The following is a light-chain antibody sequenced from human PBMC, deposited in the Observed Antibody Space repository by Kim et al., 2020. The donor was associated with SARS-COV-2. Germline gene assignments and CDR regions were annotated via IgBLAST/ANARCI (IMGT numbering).Light chain of an antibody. V-gene: IGKV1-39*01. Sequence: ASVGDRVTITCRASQSISSYLNWYQQKPGKAPKLLIYAASSLQSGVPSRFSGSGSGTDFTLTISSLQPEDFATYYCQQSYRTPPTFGQGTKVDIK. CDR3: QQSYRTPPT. CDR2: AAS. J-gene: IGKJ1*01. CDR1: QSISSY.